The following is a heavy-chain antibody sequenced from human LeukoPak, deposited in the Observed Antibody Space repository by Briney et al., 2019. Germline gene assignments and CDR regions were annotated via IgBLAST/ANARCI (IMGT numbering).Heavy chain of an antibody. Sequence: ASVNVSCKASGYTFINYAVHWVRQAPGQRLEWMGWINAGNGNTQYLQKFQGRVTITRDTSANTAYMELSSLRSEDTAVYYCARVTIADCSTTTCYQFDYWGQGTLVTVSS. CDR1: GYTFINYA. D-gene: IGHD2-2*01. CDR3: ARVTIADCSTTTCYQFDY. CDR2: INAGNGNT. V-gene: IGHV1-3*01. J-gene: IGHJ4*02.